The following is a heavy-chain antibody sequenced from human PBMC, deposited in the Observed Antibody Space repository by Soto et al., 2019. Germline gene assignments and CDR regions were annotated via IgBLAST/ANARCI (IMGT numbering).Heavy chain of an antibody. CDR2: IYPGDSDT. D-gene: IGHD6-13*01. Sequence: EVQLVQSGAEVKKPGESLKISCKGSGYSFTSYWIGWARQMPGKGLEWMGIIYPGDSDTRYSPSFQGQVTISADKSICTAYLQWSSLKASDTAMYYCARTAAAGKYYYGMDVWGQGTTVTVSS. V-gene: IGHV5-51*01. CDR3: ARTAAAGKYYYGMDV. CDR1: GYSFTSYW. J-gene: IGHJ6*02.